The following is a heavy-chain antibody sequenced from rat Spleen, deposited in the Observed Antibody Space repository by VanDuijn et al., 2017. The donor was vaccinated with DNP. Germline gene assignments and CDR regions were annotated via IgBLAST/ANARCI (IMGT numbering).Heavy chain of an antibody. D-gene: IGHD1-10*01. V-gene: IGHV2-6*01. Sequence: QVQLKESGPGLVQPSQTLSLTCTVSGFSLTSYTVTWVRQPPGKVLEWIAAISSGGDTYYNSALLSRLSISRDTSKSQVFLKMNNLQTEDTAIYFCASGTTTWFAYWGQGNMVTVSS. CDR2: ISSGGDT. CDR3: ASGTTTWFAY. CDR1: GFSLTSYT. J-gene: IGHJ3*01.